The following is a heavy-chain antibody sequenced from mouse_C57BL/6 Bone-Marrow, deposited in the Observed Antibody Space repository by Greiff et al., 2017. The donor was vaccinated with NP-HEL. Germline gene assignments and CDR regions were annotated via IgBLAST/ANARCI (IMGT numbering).Heavy chain of an antibody. CDR2: ISSGGSYP. V-gene: IGHV5-6*02. D-gene: IGHD2-2*01. Sequence: DVHLVESGGDLVKPGGSLKLSCAASGFTFSSYGMSWVRQTPDKRLEWVATISSGGSYPYYPDSVKGRFTISRDNAKNTLYLQMSSLKSEDTAMYYCARRWLPFDYWGQGTTLTVSS. CDR3: ARRWLPFDY. J-gene: IGHJ2*01. CDR1: GFTFSSYG.